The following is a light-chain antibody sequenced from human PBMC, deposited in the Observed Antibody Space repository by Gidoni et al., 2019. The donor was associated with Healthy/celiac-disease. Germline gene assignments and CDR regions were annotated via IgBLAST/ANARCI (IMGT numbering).Light chain of an antibody. J-gene: IGLJ1*01. CDR3: CSYAGSYSLV. V-gene: IGLV2-11*01. CDR1: SSDVGGYNY. Sequence: QSALTQPRSVSGSPGQSVTISCTGTSSDVGGYNYVSWYPQHPGKAPKLMIYDVSKRPSGVPDRFSGSKSGNTASLTISGLQAEDEADYYCCSYAGSYSLVFGTGTKVTVL. CDR2: DVS.